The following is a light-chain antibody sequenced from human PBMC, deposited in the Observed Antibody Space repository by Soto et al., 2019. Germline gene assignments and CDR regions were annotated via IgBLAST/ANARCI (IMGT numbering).Light chain of an antibody. V-gene: IGLV2-14*01. CDR2: EVT. J-gene: IGLJ2*01. CDR3: CSYAGSSTPVV. Sequence: QSALTQPASVSGSPGQSITISCTGTSNDIGGFNYISWYQQHPGKAPKVIIYEVTDRPSGVSNRFSGSKSGNTASLTISGLQAEDEADYYCCSYAGSSTPVVFGGGTKLTVL. CDR1: SNDIGGFNY.